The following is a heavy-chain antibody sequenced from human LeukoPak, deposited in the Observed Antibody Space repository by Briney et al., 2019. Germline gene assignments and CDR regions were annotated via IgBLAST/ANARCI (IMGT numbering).Heavy chain of an antibody. D-gene: IGHD6-6*01. V-gene: IGHV3-7*01. CDR3: ARVYRSSSGYCFDF. CDR1: GFTFSSYW. Sequence: GGSLRLSCAVSGFTFSSYWMSWVRQAPGKGLEWVANIKQDGSEKYYVDSVKGRFTASRDNAKNSLYLQMNSLRAEDTAVYYCARVYRSSSGYCFDFWGQGTLVTVSS. CDR2: IKQDGSEK. J-gene: IGHJ4*02.